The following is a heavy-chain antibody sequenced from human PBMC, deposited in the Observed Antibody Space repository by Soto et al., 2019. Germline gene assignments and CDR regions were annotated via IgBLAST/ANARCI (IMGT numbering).Heavy chain of an antibody. D-gene: IGHD2-8*01. J-gene: IGHJ4*02. CDR3: AHKEPRMNHFDY. CDR2: MNPNSGNT. CDR1: GYTFTSYD. V-gene: IGHV1-8*01. Sequence: ASVKVSCKASGYTFTSYDTNWVRQATGQGLEWMGWMNPNSGNTGYAQKFQGRVTMTRNTSISTAYMELSSLRSVDTATYYCAHKEPRMNHFDYWGQGTPVTVSS.